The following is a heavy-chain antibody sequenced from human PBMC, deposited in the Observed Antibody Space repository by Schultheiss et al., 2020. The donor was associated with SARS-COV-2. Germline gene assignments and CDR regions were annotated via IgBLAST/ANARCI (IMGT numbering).Heavy chain of an antibody. D-gene: IGHD6-13*01. CDR2: MNPNSGNT. J-gene: IGHJ6*02. Sequence: ASVKVSCKASGYTFTSYDINWVRQATGQGLEWMGWMNPNSGNTGYAQKFQGRVTMTRDTSTSTVYMELSSLRSEDTAVYYCARVAAAGLLYYYYGMDVWGQGTTVTVSS. CDR3: ARVAAAGLLYYYYGMDV. CDR1: GYTFTSYD. V-gene: IGHV1-8*01.